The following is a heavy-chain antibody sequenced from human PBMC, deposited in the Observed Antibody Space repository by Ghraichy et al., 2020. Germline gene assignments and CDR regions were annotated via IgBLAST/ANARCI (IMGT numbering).Heavy chain of an antibody. CDR1: GFSFSGHA. CDR3: AKQYLVGG. V-gene: IGHV3-23*01. D-gene: IGHD3-3*01. CDR2: NSETGTTT. Sequence: GGSLRLSCGASGFSFSGHAMNWVRQAPGKGLEWVSSNSETGTTTDVADPVKGRFTISRDNSKNMLYLQMNSLRVDDTAVYYCAKQYLVGGWGQGTLVTVSS. J-gene: IGHJ4*02.